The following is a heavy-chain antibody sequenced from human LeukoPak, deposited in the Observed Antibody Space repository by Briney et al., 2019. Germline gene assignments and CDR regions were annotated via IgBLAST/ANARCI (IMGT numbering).Heavy chain of an antibody. Sequence: PGGSLRLSCAASGFTLRSYEMNWVRHAPGKGMEWVSYISSSGSTRYYADSVKGRFTVSRDNDKNSLYLQMNSLRGEDTAVYYCARGLSTAVAGFDYWGQGSLVTVSS. CDR2: ISSSGSTR. D-gene: IGHD6-19*01. CDR1: GFTLRSYE. J-gene: IGHJ4*02. CDR3: ARGLSTAVAGFDY. V-gene: IGHV3-48*03.